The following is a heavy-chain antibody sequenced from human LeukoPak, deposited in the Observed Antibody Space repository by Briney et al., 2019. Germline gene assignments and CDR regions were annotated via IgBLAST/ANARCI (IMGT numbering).Heavy chain of an antibody. CDR3: ARGTYYDRSGRGLDAFDI. D-gene: IGHD3-22*01. V-gene: IGHV3-20*04. CDR1: GFTFDDYG. CDR2: INWNGGST. J-gene: IGHJ3*02. Sequence: GGSLRLACAASGFTFDDYGMSWVRHAPGKGLEWVSGINWNGGSTGYADSVKGRFTISRDNAKNSLYLQMNSLRAEDTALYYCARGTYYDRSGRGLDAFDIWGQGTMVTVSS.